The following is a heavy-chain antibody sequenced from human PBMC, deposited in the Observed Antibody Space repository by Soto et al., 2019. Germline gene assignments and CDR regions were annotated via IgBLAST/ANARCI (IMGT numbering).Heavy chain of an antibody. CDR2: ISGSGGST. CDR3: AKDFLYSYGPGSTCDY. V-gene: IGHV3-23*01. D-gene: IGHD5-18*01. J-gene: IGHJ4*02. Sequence: PGGSLRLSCAASGFTFSSYAMSWVRQAPGKGLEWVSAISGSGGSTYYADSVKGRFTISRDNSKNTLYLQMNSLRAEDTAVYYCAKDFLYSYGPGSTCDYWGQGTLVTVSS. CDR1: GFTFSSYA.